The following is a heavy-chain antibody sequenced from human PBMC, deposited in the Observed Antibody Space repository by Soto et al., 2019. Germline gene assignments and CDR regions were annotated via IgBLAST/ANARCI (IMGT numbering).Heavy chain of an antibody. CDR1: GGSISGHY. V-gene: IGHV4-59*11. CDR3: VRDHWRQYDNNWQYYGLEV. J-gene: IGHJ6*02. D-gene: IGHD1-1*01. Sequence: PSETLSLTCTVSGGSISGHYWSWIRQPPGKGLEWIGYVFYTGSAHYRPSLKSRATISVDTSKNQFSLRLNSVTAADTAVYYCVRDHWRQYDNNWQYYGLEVWGQGTTVTVSS. CDR2: VFYTGSA.